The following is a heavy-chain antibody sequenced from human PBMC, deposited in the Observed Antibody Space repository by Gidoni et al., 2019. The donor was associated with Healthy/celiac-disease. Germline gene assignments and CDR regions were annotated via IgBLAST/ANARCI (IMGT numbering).Heavy chain of an antibody. CDR1: GFTFSSYW. D-gene: IGHD3-10*01. CDR2: INSDGSST. CDR3: ARGGVTMVRGVRLFDY. J-gene: IGHJ4*02. Sequence: EVQLVESGGGLVQPGGSLRLSCAASGFTFSSYWMHWVRQAPGKGLVWVSRINSDGSSTSYADSVKGRFTISRDNAKNTLYLQMNSLRAEDTAVDYCARGGVTMVRGVRLFDYWGQGTLVTVSS. V-gene: IGHV3-74*01.